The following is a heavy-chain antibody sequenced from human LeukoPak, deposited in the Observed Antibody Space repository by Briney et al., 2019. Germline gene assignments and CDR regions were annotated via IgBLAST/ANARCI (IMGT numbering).Heavy chain of an antibody. D-gene: IGHD2-15*01. Sequence: PGGSLRLSCAASGFTFNDYYTSWIRQAPGKGLEWVSYISSSGSTIDYADSVKGRFTISRDNAKNSLYLQMNSLRAEDTAVYYCARVPLYCSGGSCYRIDYWGQGTLVTVSS. V-gene: IGHV3-11*04. CDR1: GFTFNDYY. CDR2: ISSSGSTI. J-gene: IGHJ4*02. CDR3: ARVPLYCSGGSCYRIDY.